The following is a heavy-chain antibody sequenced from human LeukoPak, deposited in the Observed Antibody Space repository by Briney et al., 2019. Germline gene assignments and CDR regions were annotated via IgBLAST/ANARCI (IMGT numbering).Heavy chain of an antibody. D-gene: IGHD4-17*01. V-gene: IGHV3-30*18. CDR3: AKDPYGDYAYAFDI. CDR2: ISYDGSNK. CDR1: GFTFSSYG. J-gene: IGHJ3*02. Sequence: QPGRSLRLSCAASGFTFSSYGMHWVRQAPGKGLEWVAVISYDGSNKYYADSVKGRFTISRDNSKNTLYLQMNSLRAEDTAVYYCAKDPYGDYAYAFDIWGQGTMVTVSS.